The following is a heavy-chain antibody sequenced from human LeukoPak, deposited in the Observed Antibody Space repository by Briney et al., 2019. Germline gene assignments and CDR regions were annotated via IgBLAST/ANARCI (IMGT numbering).Heavy chain of an antibody. D-gene: IGHD1-26*01. CDR1: GGSFSGYY. CDR2: ISGSGGST. Sequence: QSSETLSLTCAVYGGSFSGYYWSWVRQAPGKGLEWVSAISGSGGSTYYADSVKGRFTISRDNSKNTLYLQMNSLRAEDTAVYYCAKPGRIVGAEPSYYYYYGMDVWGQGTTVTVSS. J-gene: IGHJ6*02. CDR3: AKPGRIVGAEPSYYYYYGMDV. V-gene: IGHV3-23*01.